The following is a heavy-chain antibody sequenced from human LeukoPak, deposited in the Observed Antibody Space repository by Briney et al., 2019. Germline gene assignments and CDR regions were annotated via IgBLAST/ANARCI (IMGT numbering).Heavy chain of an antibody. CDR1: GYTFTSYS. J-gene: IGHJ6*04. CDR2: ISAYNGNT. V-gene: IGHV1-18*04. D-gene: IGHD3-10*01. Sequence: GASVKVSCKASGYTFTSYSISWVRQAPGQGLEWMGWISAYNGNTNYAQKLQGRVTMTTDTSTSTAYMELRSLRSDDTAVYYCARDQEGSGSYWPKYYYYGMDVWGKGTTVTVSS. CDR3: ARDQEGSGSYWPKYYYYGMDV.